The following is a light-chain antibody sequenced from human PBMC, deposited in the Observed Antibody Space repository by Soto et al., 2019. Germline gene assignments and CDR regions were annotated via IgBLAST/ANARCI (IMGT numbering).Light chain of an antibody. CDR3: AAWDDSLNGVV. J-gene: IGLJ2*01. V-gene: IGLV1-44*01. CDR2: SNN. Sequence: QSVLTQPTSASGTPGQRVTISCSGSSSNIGSNTVNWYQQLPGTPPNHLIYSNNQRPSGVPDRFSGSKSGTSASLAISGLQSEDEADYYCAAWDDSLNGVVFGGGTKLTVL. CDR1: SSNIGSNT.